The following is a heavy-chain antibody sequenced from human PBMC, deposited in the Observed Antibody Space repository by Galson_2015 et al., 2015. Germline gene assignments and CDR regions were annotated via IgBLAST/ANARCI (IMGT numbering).Heavy chain of an antibody. D-gene: IGHD2-15*01. CDR2: IYPGDSDT. V-gene: IGHV5-51*01. CDR3: ARHRRVVAAGYYYMDV. CDR1: GYSFTNYW. Sequence: QSGAEVKKPGESLTISCTGSGYSFTNYWIGWVRQLPGKGLECMGIIYPGDSDTRYSPSFQGQVTISADKSISTAYLQWSSLKASDTAMYYCARHRRVVAAGYYYMDVWGKGTAVTVSS. J-gene: IGHJ6*03.